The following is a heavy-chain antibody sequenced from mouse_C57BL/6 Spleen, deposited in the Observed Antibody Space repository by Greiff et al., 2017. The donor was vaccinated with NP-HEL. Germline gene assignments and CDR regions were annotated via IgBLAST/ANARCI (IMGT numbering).Heavy chain of an antibody. Sequence: VKLMESGAELVRPGASVTLSCKASGYTFTDYEMHWVKQTPVHGLGWIGAIDPETGGTAYNQKFKGKAILTADKSSSTAYMELRSLTSEDSAVYYCTRGGGWYFDVWGTGTTVTVSS. CDR1: GYTFTDYE. D-gene: IGHD1-1*02. J-gene: IGHJ1*03. CDR3: TRGGGWYFDV. V-gene: IGHV1-15*01. CDR2: IDPETGGT.